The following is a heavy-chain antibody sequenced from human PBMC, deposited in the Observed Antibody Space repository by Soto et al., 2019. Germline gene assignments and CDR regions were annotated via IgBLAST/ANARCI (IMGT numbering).Heavy chain of an antibody. CDR1: GFAFDRFA. Sequence: LRLSCTASGFAFDRFAMHWVRQIPGEGLQWVAGLNWRGDNVAYADSVKGRFTISRNNAEKSLSLQMSSLRPEDTGLYYCAKDRYDISWYEVALDSWGHGIPVTVS. V-gene: IGHV3-9*01. CDR2: LNWRGDNV. J-gene: IGHJ5*01. D-gene: IGHD3-22*01. CDR3: AKDRYDISWYEVALDS.